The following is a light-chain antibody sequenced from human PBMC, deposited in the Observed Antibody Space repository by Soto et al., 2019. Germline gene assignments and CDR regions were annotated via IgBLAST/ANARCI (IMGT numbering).Light chain of an antibody. CDR3: CSYAGSSTQSYV. Sequence: QSALTQPASVSGSPGQSITISCTGTNSDVGSYNLVSWYQQHPGKAPKVIIYEVSERPSGVSDRFSGSKSGSTASLMISGLQAEDEADYYCCSYAGSSTQSYVFGSGTKVTDL. CDR2: EVS. V-gene: IGLV2-23*02. J-gene: IGLJ1*01. CDR1: NSDVGSYNL.